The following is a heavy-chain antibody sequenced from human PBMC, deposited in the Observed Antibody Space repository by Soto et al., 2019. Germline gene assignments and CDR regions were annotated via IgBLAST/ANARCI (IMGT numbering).Heavy chain of an antibody. CDR3: ARDHDYGDYDEKSGFDY. D-gene: IGHD4-17*01. V-gene: IGHV3-30-3*01. Sequence: QVQLVESGGGVVQPGRSLRLSCAASGFTFSSYAMHWVRQAPGKGLEWVAVISYDGSNKYYADSVKGRFTISRDNSKNTLDLQMNSLRAEDTAVYYCARDHDYGDYDEKSGFDYWGQGTLVTVSS. CDR1: GFTFSSYA. CDR2: ISYDGSNK. J-gene: IGHJ4*02.